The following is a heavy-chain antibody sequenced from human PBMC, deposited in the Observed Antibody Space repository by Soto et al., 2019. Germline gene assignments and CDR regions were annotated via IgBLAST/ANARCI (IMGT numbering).Heavy chain of an antibody. Sequence: SETLSLTCTVSGASITGSSYWSWIRQPAGKGLEWIGRFSLSGTTNYNPSLRSRVTMSADVSKNQFSLRLTSVTAADTALYYCARGMTPPGAPAWYYVDARGQGTLVTV. CDR3: ARGMTPPGAPAWYYVDA. CDR1: GASITGSSY. D-gene: IGHD2-8*02. V-gene: IGHV4-4*07. J-gene: IGHJ4*02. CDR2: FSLSGTT.